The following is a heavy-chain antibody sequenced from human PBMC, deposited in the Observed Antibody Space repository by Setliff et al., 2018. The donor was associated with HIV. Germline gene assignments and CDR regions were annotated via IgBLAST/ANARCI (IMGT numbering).Heavy chain of an antibody. Sequence: GGSLRLSCAASGFTFTNYEMNWLRQAPGKGLEWVSYISSTGSTIDYSDSVKGRFTISRDNDESSLYPQMNSLRAEDTAVYYCASPAYSSGWYGHWGQGTLVTVSS. CDR3: ASPAYSSGWYGH. CDR1: GFTFTNYE. J-gene: IGHJ5*02. V-gene: IGHV3-48*03. D-gene: IGHD3-22*01. CDR2: ISSTGSTI.